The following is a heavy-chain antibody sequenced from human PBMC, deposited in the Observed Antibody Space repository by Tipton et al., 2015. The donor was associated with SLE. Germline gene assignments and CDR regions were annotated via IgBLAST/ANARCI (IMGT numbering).Heavy chain of an antibody. CDR1: GYSISSGYF. Sequence: TLSLTCAVSGYSISSGYFWGWIRQPPGKGLEWIGSVYHSGSTYYNPSFKSRVTISVDTSKNQFSLKVRSVTAADTAVYYCARDLGSSGWTSFDYWGQGTLVTVSS. J-gene: IGHJ4*02. V-gene: IGHV4-38-2*02. CDR3: ARDLGSSGWTSFDY. CDR2: VYHSGST. D-gene: IGHD6-19*01.